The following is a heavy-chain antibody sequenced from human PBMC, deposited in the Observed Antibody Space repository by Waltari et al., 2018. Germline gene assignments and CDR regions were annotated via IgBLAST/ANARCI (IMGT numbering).Heavy chain of an antibody. D-gene: IGHD1-26*01. CDR2: NYYSGAN. V-gene: IGHV4-39*01. CDR1: GGSISSSSYY. Sequence: QLQLQESGPGLVKPSETLSLTCTVSGGSISSSSYYWGWIRQPPGKGLEWIGSNYYSGANYHHPSLKSLVIISVDTTKNQFFLKLSFVTAADTAVYYCARLDRGAFDFWGQGTTVTVSS. CDR3: ARLDRGAFDF. J-gene: IGHJ6*02.